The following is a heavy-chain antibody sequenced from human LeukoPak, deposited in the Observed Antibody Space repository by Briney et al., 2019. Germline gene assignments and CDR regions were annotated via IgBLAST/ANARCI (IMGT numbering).Heavy chain of an antibody. CDR1: GGSISSYY. V-gene: IGHV4-59*01. CDR2: IYYSGST. J-gene: IGHJ6*03. Sequence: SETLSLTCTVSGGSISSYYWSWIRQPPRKGLEWIGYIYYSGSTNYNPSLKSRVTISVDTSKNQFSLKLSSVTAADTAVYYCARAQPPTVTTSYYYMDVWGKGTTVTVSS. D-gene: IGHD4-17*01. CDR3: ARAQPPTVTTSYYYMDV.